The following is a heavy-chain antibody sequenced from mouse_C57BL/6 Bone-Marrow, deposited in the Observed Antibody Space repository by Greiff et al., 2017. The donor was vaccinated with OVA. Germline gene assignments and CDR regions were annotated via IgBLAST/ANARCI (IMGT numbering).Heavy chain of an antibody. CDR3: ARDARHYGSSYVGYFDV. Sequence: EVKVVESGGGLVQSGRSLRLSCATSGFTFSDFYMEWVRQAPGKGLEWIAASRNKANDYTTEYSASVKGRFIVSRDTSQSILYLQMNALRAEDTAIYYCARDARHYGSSYVGYFDVWGTGTTVTVSS. CDR2: SRNKANDYTT. D-gene: IGHD1-1*01. CDR1: GFTFSDFY. J-gene: IGHJ1*03. V-gene: IGHV7-1*01.